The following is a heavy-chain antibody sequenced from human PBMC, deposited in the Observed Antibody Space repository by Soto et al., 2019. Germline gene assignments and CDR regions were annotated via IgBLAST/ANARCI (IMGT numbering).Heavy chain of an antibody. CDR2: IYATGTT. CDR3: VRDGTKTLRDWFDP. D-gene: IGHD1-1*01. Sequence: SETQSLTCTVSGASISGFYWSWIRKSAGKGLEWIGRIYATGTTDYNPSLKSRVMMSVDTSKKQFSLKLRSVTAADTAVYYCVRDGTKTLRDWFDPWGQGISVAVS. J-gene: IGHJ5*02. CDR1: GASISGFY. V-gene: IGHV4-4*07.